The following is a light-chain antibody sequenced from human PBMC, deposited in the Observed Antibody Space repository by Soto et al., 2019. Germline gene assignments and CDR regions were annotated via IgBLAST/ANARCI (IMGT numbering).Light chain of an antibody. J-gene: IGKJ1*01. V-gene: IGKV3-15*01. CDR2: VAS. Sequence: EIVTTQSPATLSVSPGERATLSCRASQSVSNNLAWYQQIPCQAPRVLSSVASTRATGVRGRFSGSGSGTDFTLTISSLQSEDFAVYYGQQYNIWPPWTFGQGTKV. CDR1: QSVSNN. CDR3: QQYNIWPPWT.